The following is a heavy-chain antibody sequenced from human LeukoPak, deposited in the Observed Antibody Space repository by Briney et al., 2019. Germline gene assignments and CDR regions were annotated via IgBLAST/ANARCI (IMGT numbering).Heavy chain of an antibody. V-gene: IGHV3-48*04. CDR2: ISSSGNTI. J-gene: IGHJ4*02. Sequence: PGGSLRLSCAASGFTFSSYWMSWVRQAPGKGLEWVSYISSSGNTIYYADSVKGRFTISRDNARNSLHLQMNSLRADDTAVYYCAKNRGATAGTFDYWGPGTLVTVSS. CDR1: GFTFSSYW. CDR3: AKNRGATAGTFDY. D-gene: IGHD2/OR15-2a*01.